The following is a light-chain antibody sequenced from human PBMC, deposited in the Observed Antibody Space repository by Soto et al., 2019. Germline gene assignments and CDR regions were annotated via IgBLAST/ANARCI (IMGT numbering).Light chain of an antibody. V-gene: IGLV2-14*01. CDR1: SSDVGGYNY. J-gene: IGLJ1*01. Sequence: QSALTQPASVSGSPGQSITISCTGTSSDVGGYNYVSWYQQHPGKAPKLMSYEVSNRPSGVSNRFSGSKSGNPASLTISGLQAEDEADYYCTSYTSTSTYVFGTGTQLTVL. CDR2: EVS. CDR3: TSYTSTSTYV.